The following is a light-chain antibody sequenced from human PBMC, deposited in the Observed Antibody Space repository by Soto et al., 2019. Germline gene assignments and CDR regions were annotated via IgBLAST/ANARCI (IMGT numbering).Light chain of an antibody. J-gene: IGKJ1*01. CDR3: QEYGSSPRT. Sequence: EIVLTQSPGTLSLSPGERATLSCRASQSVNSSYLASYQQKPGEAPRLLIYGASSRATGIPDRFSGSGSGKDFTLTISRLEAEDFAVYYCQEYGSSPRTFGQGTKVEIK. CDR2: GAS. CDR1: QSVNSSY. V-gene: IGKV3-20*01.